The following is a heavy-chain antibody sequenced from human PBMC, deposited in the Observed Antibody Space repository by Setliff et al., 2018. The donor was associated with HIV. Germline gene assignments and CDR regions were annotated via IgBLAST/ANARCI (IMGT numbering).Heavy chain of an antibody. CDR2: INPESGGT. CDR3: ARVTHTGRGLAY. V-gene: IGHV1-2*02. D-gene: IGHD2-15*01. Sequence: GASVKVSCKSSGYRFTDFSLYWVRQAPGQGLEWMGWINPESGGTNYAQKFQGRVAMTTDTSITTAYMDLSRLASDDTAVYYCARVTHTGRGLAYWGQGTLVTVSS. CDR1: GYRFTDFS. J-gene: IGHJ4*02.